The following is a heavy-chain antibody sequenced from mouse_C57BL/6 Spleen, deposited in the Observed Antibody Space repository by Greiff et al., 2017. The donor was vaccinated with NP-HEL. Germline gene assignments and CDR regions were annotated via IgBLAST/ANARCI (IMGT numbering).Heavy chain of an antibody. Sequence: EVQLQQSGAELVRPGASVKLSCTASGFNIKDYYMHWVKQRPEQGLEWIGRIDPEDGDIEYAPKFQGKATMTADTSSNTAYLQLSSLTSEDTAVYYCTTGYYGSASMDYWGQGTSVTVSS. V-gene: IGHV14-1*01. CDR2: IDPEDGDI. CDR3: TTGYYGSASMDY. CDR1: GFNIKDYY. J-gene: IGHJ4*01. D-gene: IGHD1-1*01.